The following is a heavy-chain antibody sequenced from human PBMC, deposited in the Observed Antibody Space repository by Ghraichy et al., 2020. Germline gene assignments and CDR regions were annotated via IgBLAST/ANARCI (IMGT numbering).Heavy chain of an antibody. V-gene: IGHV1-69*13. Sequence: SVKVSCKASGGTFSSYAISWVRQAPGQGLEWMGGIIPIFGTANYAQKFQGRVTITADESTSTAYMELSSLRSEDTAVYYCARDLSIAAVGGGAFDIWGQGTMVTVSS. CDR2: IIPIFGTA. J-gene: IGHJ3*02. CDR1: GGTFSSYA. D-gene: IGHD6-13*01. CDR3: ARDLSIAAVGGGAFDI.